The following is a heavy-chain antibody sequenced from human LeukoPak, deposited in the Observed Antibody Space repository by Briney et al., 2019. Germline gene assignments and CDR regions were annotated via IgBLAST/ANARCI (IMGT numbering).Heavy chain of an antibody. V-gene: IGHV3-7*05. Sequence: GGSLRLSCAASGFTFSSYDMHWVRQATGKGLEWVANIKRDGSEKYYVDSVKGRFTISRDNAKNSLDLQMNSLRVEDTAVYYCARLGPASSGWPESFDYWGQGTLVTVSS. D-gene: IGHD6-19*01. CDR3: ARLGPASSGWPESFDY. CDR1: GFTFSSYD. CDR2: IKRDGSEK. J-gene: IGHJ4*02.